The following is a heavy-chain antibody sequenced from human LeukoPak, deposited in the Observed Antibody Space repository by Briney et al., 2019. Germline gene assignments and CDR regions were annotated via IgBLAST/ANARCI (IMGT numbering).Heavy chain of an antibody. CDR3: ARHPDYGDYSFDY. Sequence: SETLSLTCTVPGGSISSSSFYWGWIRQPPGKGLEWIGSIYNSGSTSYNPSLKSRVTISVDTSRNQFSLELSSVTAADTALYYCARHPDYGDYSFDYWGQGTLVTVSS. CDR2: IYNSGST. D-gene: IGHD4-17*01. J-gene: IGHJ4*02. CDR1: GGSISSSSFY. V-gene: IGHV4-39*01.